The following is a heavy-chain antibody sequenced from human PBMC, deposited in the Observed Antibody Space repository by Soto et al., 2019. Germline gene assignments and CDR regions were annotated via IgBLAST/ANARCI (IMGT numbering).Heavy chain of an antibody. CDR2: IYYTGSA. D-gene: IGHD6-6*01. V-gene: IGHV4-31*03. CDR1: GGSISSGGYY. J-gene: IGHJ6*02. CDR3: ERPYRGSSRGLDV. Sequence: QVQLRESGPGLVQPSQTLSLTCTVSGGSISSGGYYWTWIRQHPGKGLEWIGYIYYTGSAYYNPSLTTRLPLSIDTSRSKLSMKMSSVTTADTAVYSCERPYRGSSRGLDVWSQGTTVTVSS.